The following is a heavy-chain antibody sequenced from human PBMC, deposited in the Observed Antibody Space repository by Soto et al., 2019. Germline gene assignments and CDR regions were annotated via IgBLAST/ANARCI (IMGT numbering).Heavy chain of an antibody. CDR3: ARDGSGRYYVGGVDY. J-gene: IGHJ4*02. CDR2: IWYDGSNK. D-gene: IGHD1-26*01. Sequence: PGGSLRLSCAASGFTLSSYGMHWVRQAPGKGLEWVAVIWYDGSNKYYADSVKGRFTISRDNSKNTLYLQMNSLRAEDTAVYYCARDGSGRYYVGGVDYWGQGTLVTVSS. CDR1: GFTLSSYG. V-gene: IGHV3-33*01.